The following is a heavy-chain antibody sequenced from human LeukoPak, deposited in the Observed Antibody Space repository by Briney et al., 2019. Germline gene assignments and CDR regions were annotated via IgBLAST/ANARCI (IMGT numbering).Heavy chain of an antibody. CDR1: GFTFSTYT. CDR3: AIDPNWGTHS. D-gene: IGHD7-27*01. Sequence: GGSLRLSCAASGFTFSTYTMYWVRHPPGKRLEWVSIIGSSGGGIHYADSVKGRFTISRDNSKNTLYLQMNSLRVEDTAVYYCAIDPNWGTHSWGQGVLVTVSS. J-gene: IGHJ4*02. V-gene: IGHV3-23*01. CDR2: IGSSGGGI.